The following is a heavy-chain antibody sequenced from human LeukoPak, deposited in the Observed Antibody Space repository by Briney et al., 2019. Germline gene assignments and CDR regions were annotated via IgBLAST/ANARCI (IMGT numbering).Heavy chain of an antibody. D-gene: IGHD5-24*01. CDR1: GFTFNNHA. CDR2: LSDRGAST. Sequence: GGSLRLSCAASGFTFNNHAMAWVRLAPGKGLEWVSTLSDRGASTYYADSVKGRFTISRDNSRNTMYLQMDSLRADDTGVYFCARTPNRDGYSHIDLWGQGALVTVSS. V-gene: IGHV3-23*01. J-gene: IGHJ4*02. CDR3: ARTPNRDGYSHIDL.